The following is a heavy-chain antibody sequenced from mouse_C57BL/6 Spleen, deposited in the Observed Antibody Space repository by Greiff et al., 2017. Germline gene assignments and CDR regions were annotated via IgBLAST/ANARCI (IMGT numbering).Heavy chain of an antibody. CDR3: VRGYDGYYVWFAY. J-gene: IGHJ3*01. CDR2: IRSKSNNYAT. D-gene: IGHD2-3*01. V-gene: IGHV10-1*01. Sequence: ELQLVESGGGLVQPKGSLKLSCAASGFSFNTYAMNWVRQAPGKGLEWVARIRSKSNNYATYYADSVKDRFTISRDDSESMLYLQMNNLKTEDTAMYYCVRGYDGYYVWFAYWGQGTLVTVSA. CDR1: GFSFNTYA.